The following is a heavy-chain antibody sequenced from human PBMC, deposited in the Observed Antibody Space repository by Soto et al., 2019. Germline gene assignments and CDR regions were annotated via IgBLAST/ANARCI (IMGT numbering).Heavy chain of an antibody. Sequence: GGSLRLSCAASGFTFSVYAMSWVRQAPGKGLEWVSTIGGSGGGTSYADFVRGHFTISRDNSRNTLYLQMNNVRAEDTAVYYCAKDAPGSGWLSDYWGQGTLVTVSS. CDR2: IGGSGGGT. D-gene: IGHD3-22*01. V-gene: IGHV3-23*01. CDR1: GFTFSVYA. CDR3: AKDAPGSGWLSDY. J-gene: IGHJ4*02.